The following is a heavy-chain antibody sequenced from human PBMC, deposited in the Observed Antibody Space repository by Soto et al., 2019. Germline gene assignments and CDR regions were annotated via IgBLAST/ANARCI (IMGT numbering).Heavy chain of an antibody. V-gene: IGHV3-9*01. CDR3: AKDMVATTEASYYYYGMDV. CDR2: ISWNSGSI. Sequence: EVQLVESGGGLVQPGRSLRLSCAASGFTFDDYAMHWGRQAPEKGLEWVSGISWNSGSIGYADSVKGRFNISRDNAKNSLYLQMNSLRAEDTDLYYCAKDMVATTEASYYYYGMDVWGQGTTVTV. CDR1: GFTFDDYA. D-gene: IGHD2-15*01. J-gene: IGHJ6*02.